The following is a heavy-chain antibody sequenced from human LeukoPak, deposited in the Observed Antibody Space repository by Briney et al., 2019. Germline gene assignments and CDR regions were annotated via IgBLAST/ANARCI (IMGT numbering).Heavy chain of an antibody. Sequence: GRSLRLSCAASGFTFSSYGMHWVRQAPGKGLEWVAVISYDGSNKYYADSVKGRFTISRDNSKNTLYLQMNSLRAEDTAVYYCARVINPWGQGTLVTVSS. CDR3: ARVINP. J-gene: IGHJ5*02. CDR2: ISYDGSNK. D-gene: IGHD3-10*01. CDR1: GFTFSSYG. V-gene: IGHV3-30*03.